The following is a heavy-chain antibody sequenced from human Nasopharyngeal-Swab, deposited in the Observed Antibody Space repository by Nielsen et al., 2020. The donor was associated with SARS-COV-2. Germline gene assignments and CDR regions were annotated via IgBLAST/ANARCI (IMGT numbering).Heavy chain of an antibody. V-gene: IGHV3-23*01. CDR2: ISGSGGST. CDR3: DRSTSWFDAFYI. Sequence: GGSLRLSCAASGFTFSSYAMSWVRQAPGKGLEWVSAISGSGGSTYYADSVKGRFTISRDNSKNTLYLQMNSLRAEDTAVYYCDRSTSWFDAFYIWGQGTMVTVSS. J-gene: IGHJ3*02. CDR1: GFTFSSYA. D-gene: IGHD2-2*01.